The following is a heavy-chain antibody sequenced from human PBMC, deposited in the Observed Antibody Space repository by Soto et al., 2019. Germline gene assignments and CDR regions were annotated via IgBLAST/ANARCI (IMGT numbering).Heavy chain of an antibody. CDR1: GSTFSSYA. Sequence: GGSLRPSCAASGSTFSSYAMPWVRKAPGKGLEWVAVISYDGSNKYYADSVKGRFTISRDNSKNTLYLQMNSLRAEDTAVYYCASDSTGWFDPWGQGTLVTVSS. J-gene: IGHJ5*02. CDR3: ASDSTGWFDP. V-gene: IGHV3-30-3*01. CDR2: ISYDGSNK.